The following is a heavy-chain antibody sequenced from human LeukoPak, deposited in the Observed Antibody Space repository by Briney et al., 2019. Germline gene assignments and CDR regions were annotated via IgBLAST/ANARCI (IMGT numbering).Heavy chain of an antibody. Sequence: PGGSLRLSCAASGFTFSSYARSWVRQTPGKGLEWVSAISGGGGSTYYADSVKGRFTISRDNSKNTLYLQMNSLRAEDTAVYYCAKDHEWLSFDYWGQGTLVTVSS. CDR3: AKDHEWLSFDY. D-gene: IGHD3-3*01. J-gene: IGHJ4*02. CDR1: GFTFSSYA. CDR2: ISGGGGST. V-gene: IGHV3-23*01.